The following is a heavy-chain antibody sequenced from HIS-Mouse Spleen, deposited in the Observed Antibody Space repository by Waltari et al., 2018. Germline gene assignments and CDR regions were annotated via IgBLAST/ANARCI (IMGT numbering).Heavy chain of an antibody. CDR2: IYSGGST. CDR1: GFTVSSNY. Sequence: EVQLVETGGGLIQPGGSLRLSCAASGFTVSSNYMSWVRQAPGKGLAWVSVIYSGGSTYYADSVKGRFTISRDNSKNTLYLQMNSLRAEDTAVYYCARHYYYGSGSYYFDYWGQGTLVTVSS. V-gene: IGHV3-53*02. D-gene: IGHD3-10*01. CDR3: ARHYYYGSGSYYFDY. J-gene: IGHJ4*02.